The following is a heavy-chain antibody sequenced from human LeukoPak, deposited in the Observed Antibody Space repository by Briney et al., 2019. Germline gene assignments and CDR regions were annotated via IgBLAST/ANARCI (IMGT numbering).Heavy chain of an antibody. CDR2: IKQDGSEK. V-gene: IGHV3-7*03. J-gene: IGHJ4*02. D-gene: IGHD3-16*01. CDR1: GFTFSSYW. Sequence: PGGSLRLSCAASGFTFSSYWMSWVRQAPGKGLEWVANIKQDGSEKYYADSVKGRFTISRDNSKNTLYLQMNSLRAEDTAVYYCAKGLYALIGTTFDYWGQGTLVTVSS. CDR3: AKGLYALIGTTFDY.